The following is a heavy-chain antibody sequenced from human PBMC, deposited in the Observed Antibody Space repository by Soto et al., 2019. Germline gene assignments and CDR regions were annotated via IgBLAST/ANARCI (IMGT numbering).Heavy chain of an antibody. V-gene: IGHV4-59*01. D-gene: IGHD3-10*01. CDR3: ARDNPGDYYGVDV. CDR1: GGSISSYC. Sequence: SLTCTVSGGSISSYCWSWIRQPPGKGLEWIGYIYYSGSTNYNPSLKSRVTISVDTSKNQFSLKLSSVTAADTAVYYCARDNPGDYYGVDVWGQGTTVTVSS. J-gene: IGHJ6*02. CDR2: IYYSGST.